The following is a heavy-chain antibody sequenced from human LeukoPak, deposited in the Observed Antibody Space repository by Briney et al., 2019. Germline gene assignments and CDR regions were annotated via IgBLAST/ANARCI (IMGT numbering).Heavy chain of an antibody. CDR2: IDTSGNT. J-gene: IGHJ4*02. Sequence: KTSQTLPLTCAVSGGSISSGNYRWSWIRQPAGEGLEWIGRIDTSGNTNYNPSLKSRVTISVDTSKIQFSLRLSSVTAADTAIYYCAREFDSWGLGTLVTVSS. CDR3: AREFDS. V-gene: IGHV4-61*02. CDR1: GGSISSGNYR.